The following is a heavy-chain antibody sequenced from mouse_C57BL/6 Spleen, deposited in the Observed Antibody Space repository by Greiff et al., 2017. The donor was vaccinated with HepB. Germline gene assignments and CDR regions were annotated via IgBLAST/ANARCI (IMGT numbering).Heavy chain of an antibody. D-gene: IGHD4-1*01. CDR3: ARTPAGTWYFDV. V-gene: IGHV8-8*01. CDR1: GFSLSTFGMG. J-gene: IGHJ1*03. CDR2: IWWDDDK. Sequence: QVTLKEPGPGILQPSQTLSLTCSFSGFSLSTFGMGVGWIRQPSGKGLEWLAHIWWDDDKYYNPALKSRLTISKDTSKNQVFLKIANVGTADTATYFYARTPAGTWYFDVWGTGTTVTVSS.